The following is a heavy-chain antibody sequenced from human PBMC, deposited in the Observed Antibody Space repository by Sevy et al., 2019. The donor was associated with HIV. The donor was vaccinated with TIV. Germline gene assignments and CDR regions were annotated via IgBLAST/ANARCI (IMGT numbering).Heavy chain of an antibody. D-gene: IGHD3-22*01. CDR3: ARGQTYYYDSSGYYSAYYYGMDV. Sequence: GGSLRLSCAASGFTFSSYAMHWVRQAPGKGLEYVSAISSNGGSTYYANSVKGRFTISRDNSKNTLYLQMGSLRAEDMAVYYCARGQTYYYDSSGYYSAYYYGMDVWGQGTTVTVSS. V-gene: IGHV3-64*01. CDR2: ISSNGGST. J-gene: IGHJ6*02. CDR1: GFTFSSYA.